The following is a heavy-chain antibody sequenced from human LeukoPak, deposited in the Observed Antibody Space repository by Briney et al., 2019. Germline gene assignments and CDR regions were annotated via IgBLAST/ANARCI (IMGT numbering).Heavy chain of an antibody. V-gene: IGHV1-3*01. CDR3: ARDSGSGNNDY. CDR2: ISAGNGNT. Sequence: ASVKVSCKASGYTFTSYAIHWVRQAPGHRREWMGWISAGNGNTKYSQNFQGRVTFISNTSATTAFMELSSLRSEDAAEYCCARDSGSGNNDYWGQGTLVTVSS. CDR1: GYTFTSYA. D-gene: IGHD3-10*01. J-gene: IGHJ4*02.